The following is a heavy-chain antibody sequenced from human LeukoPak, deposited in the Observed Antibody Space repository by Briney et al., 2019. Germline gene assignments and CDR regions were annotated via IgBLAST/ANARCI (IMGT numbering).Heavy chain of an antibody. CDR2: ISGSGGST. J-gene: IGHJ6*03. Sequence: GESLRLSCAASGFTFSSYAMSWVRQAPGKGLEWVSAISGSGGSTYYADSVKGRFTISRDNSKNTLYLQMNSLRAEDTAVYYCAKEGGQWLSKGGGYYYMDVWGKGTTVTVSS. CDR3: AKEGGQWLSKGGGYYYMDV. D-gene: IGHD6-19*01. V-gene: IGHV3-23*01. CDR1: GFTFSSYA.